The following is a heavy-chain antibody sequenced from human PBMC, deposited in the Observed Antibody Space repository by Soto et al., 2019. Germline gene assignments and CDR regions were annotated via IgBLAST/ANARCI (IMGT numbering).Heavy chain of an antibody. V-gene: IGHV4-59*01. CDR3: ARGGRSAYYYYMGV. CDR1: GGSISTYY. J-gene: IGHJ6*03. CDR2: VYYSGST. Sequence: SETLSLTCTVSGGSISTYYWSWVRQPPGKGLEWIGYVYYSGSTNYNPSLKSRVTISVDTSKNRFSLKLTSVTAADTAMYYCARGGRSAYYYYMGVWGKGTTVTVSS.